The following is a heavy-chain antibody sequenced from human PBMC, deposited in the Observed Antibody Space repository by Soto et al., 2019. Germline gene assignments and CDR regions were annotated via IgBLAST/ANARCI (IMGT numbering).Heavy chain of an antibody. V-gene: IGHV4-59*01. Sequence: QVQLQESGPGLVKPSETLSLTCTVSGGSISSYYWSWIRQHPGKGLEWIGYIYYSGSTNYDPSLTSRVTISVDTSKYQFSFNLSSVTAAHTAVYYCERGLRYGYFHYSGQRALVTVS. D-gene: IGHD3-9*01. CDR1: GGSISSYY. J-gene: IGHJ4*02. CDR3: ERGLRYGYFHY. CDR2: IYYSGST.